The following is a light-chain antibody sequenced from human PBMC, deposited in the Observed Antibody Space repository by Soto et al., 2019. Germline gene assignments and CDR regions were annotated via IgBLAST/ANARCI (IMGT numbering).Light chain of an antibody. V-gene: IGKV1D-12*01. Sequence: DIHMTHSPSSVSASVGDRVTITCRASQSVSTWLAWYQQKPGKAPKLLIYGVSSLESGVPSRFSGSGSGTDFTLTISSLQPEDFATYYCQQSYSTPLTFGGGTKVDIK. CDR3: QQSYSTPLT. CDR1: QSVSTW. CDR2: GVS. J-gene: IGKJ4*01.